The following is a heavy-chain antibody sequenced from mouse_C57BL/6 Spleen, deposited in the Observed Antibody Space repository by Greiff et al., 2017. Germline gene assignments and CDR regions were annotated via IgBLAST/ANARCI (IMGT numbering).Heavy chain of an antibody. D-gene: IGHD1-1*01. CDR1: GYTFTDYY. CDR2: INPNNGGT. V-gene: IGHV1-26*01. Sequence: EVQLQQSGPELVKPGASVKISCKASGYTFTDYYMNWVKQSHGKSLEWIGDINPNNGGTSYNQKFKGKATLTVDKSSSTAYMELRSLTSEDSAVYYCARCTVVAGGYAMDYWGQGTSVTVSS. CDR3: ARCTVVAGGYAMDY. J-gene: IGHJ4*01.